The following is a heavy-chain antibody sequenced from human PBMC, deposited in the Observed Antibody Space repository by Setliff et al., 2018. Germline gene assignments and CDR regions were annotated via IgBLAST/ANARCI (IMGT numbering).Heavy chain of an antibody. D-gene: IGHD2-15*01. Sequence: GASVKVSCKASGYTFTDYAMHWVRQAPGQRLEWMGWINPGNGNTKYSQKFQGRVTITRDTSASTAYMELSSLRSEDTAVYYCARVRDCSGGSCHRGFYHYTDVWGKGTTVTVSS. CDR1: GYTFTDYA. J-gene: IGHJ6*03. CDR3: ARVRDCSGGSCHRGFYHYTDV. V-gene: IGHV1-3*01. CDR2: INPGNGNT.